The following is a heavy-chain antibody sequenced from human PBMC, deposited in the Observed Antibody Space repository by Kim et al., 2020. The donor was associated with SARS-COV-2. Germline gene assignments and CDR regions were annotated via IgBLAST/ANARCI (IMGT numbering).Heavy chain of an antibody. V-gene: IGHV3-74*01. D-gene: IGHD3-22*01. CDR1: GFTFINYW. CDR2: INGDGSTT. Sequence: GGSLRLSCAASGFTFINYWMHWVRQAPGKGLVWVSRINGDGSTTSYADSVKGRFTISRDNAKNTLYLQMNSLRAEDTALYYCARRCYDSSGYYYFDYWGQGTLVTISS. CDR3: ARRCYDSSGYYYFDY. J-gene: IGHJ4*02.